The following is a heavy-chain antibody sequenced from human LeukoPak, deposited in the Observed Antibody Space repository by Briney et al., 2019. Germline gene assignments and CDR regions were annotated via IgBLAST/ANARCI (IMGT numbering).Heavy chain of an antibody. J-gene: IGHJ4*02. CDR3: ARQDNDYPYYFDY. Sequence: PSETLSLTCTVSGGSISSSSYYWGWIRQPPGKGLEWIGSVYYSGSTYYNPSLKSRVTISVDTSKNQFSLKLSSVTAADTAVYYCARQDNDYPYYFDYWGQGTLVTVSS. CDR1: GGSISSSSYY. V-gene: IGHV4-39*07. D-gene: IGHD4-11*01. CDR2: VYYSGST.